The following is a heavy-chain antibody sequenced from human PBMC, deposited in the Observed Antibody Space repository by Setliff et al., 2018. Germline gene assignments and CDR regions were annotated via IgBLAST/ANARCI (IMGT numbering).Heavy chain of an antibody. V-gene: IGHV4-4*07. CDR2: IYIGGSA. Sequence: KPSETLSLTCTVSGGSISSYYWSWIRQPAGKGLEWIGHIYIGGSANYNPSLKSRVTMSTDTSKNQFSLKLNSVTAADMAVYYCAREQWLDPPGYYYMDVWDKGTTVTVSS. CDR3: AREQWLDPPGYYYMDV. CDR1: GGSISSYY. D-gene: IGHD6-19*01. J-gene: IGHJ6*03.